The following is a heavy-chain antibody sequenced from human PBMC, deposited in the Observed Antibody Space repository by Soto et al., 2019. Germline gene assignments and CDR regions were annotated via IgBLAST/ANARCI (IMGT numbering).Heavy chain of an antibody. CDR3: AKDAVSYNGIYDPFDI. V-gene: IGHV3-23*01. J-gene: IGHJ3*02. CDR1: GFTLSNYA. CDR2: IDGDGSA. D-gene: IGHD1-1*01. Sequence: EVQLLESGGGLVQPGGSLGLSCVASGFTLSNYAMSWVRQAPGKGLEWVSVIDGDGSAKFADSVKGRLTVSRDNSKNTLYLQMDSLRAEDTAIYYCAKDAVSYNGIYDPFDIWGRGTMVTVSS.